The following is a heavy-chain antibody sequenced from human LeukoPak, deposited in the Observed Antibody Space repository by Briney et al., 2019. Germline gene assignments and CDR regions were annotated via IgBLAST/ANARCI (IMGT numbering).Heavy chain of an antibody. CDR1: GFTVSSNY. V-gene: IGHV3-53*01. CDR3: ARALYGSGSSPFDY. D-gene: IGHD3-10*01. CDR2: IYSGGST. J-gene: IGHJ4*02. Sequence: PGGSLRLSCAASGFTVSSNYMSWVRQAPGKGLEWVSVIYSGGSTYYADSVKGRFTISRDNSKNTLYLQMNSLRAEDTAVYYCARALYGSGSSPFDYWGQGTLVTVSS.